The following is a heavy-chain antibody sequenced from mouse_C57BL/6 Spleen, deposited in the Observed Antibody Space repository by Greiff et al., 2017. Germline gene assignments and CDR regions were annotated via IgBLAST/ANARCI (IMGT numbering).Heavy chain of an antibody. V-gene: IGHV1-52*01. Sequence: QVQLQQPGAELVRPGSSVKLSCKASGYTFTSYWMHWVKQRPIQGLEWIGNIDPSDSETHYNQKFKDKATLTVDKSSSTAYMQLSSLTSEDSAVYYSATTTVVEGFAYWGQGTLVTVSA. CDR1: GYTFTSYW. CDR2: IDPSDSET. J-gene: IGHJ3*01. CDR3: ATTTVVEGFAY. D-gene: IGHD1-1*01.